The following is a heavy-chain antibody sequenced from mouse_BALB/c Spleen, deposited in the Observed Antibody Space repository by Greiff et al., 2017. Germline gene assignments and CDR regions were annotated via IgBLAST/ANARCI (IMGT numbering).Heavy chain of an antibody. J-gene: IGHJ1*01. V-gene: IGHV5-12-2*01. CDR1: GFTFSSYT. CDR3: ARRGYGSSYWYFDV. Sequence: EVKLMESGGGLVQPGGSLKLSCAASGFTFSSYTMSWVRQTPEKRLEWVAYISNGGGSTYYPDTVKGRFTISRDNAKNTLYLQMSSLKSEDTAMYYCARRGYGSSYWYFDVWGAGTTVTVSS. D-gene: IGHD1-1*01. CDR2: ISNGGGST.